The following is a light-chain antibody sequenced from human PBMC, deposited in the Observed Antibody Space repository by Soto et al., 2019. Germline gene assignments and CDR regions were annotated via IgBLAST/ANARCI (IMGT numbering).Light chain of an antibody. J-gene: IGKJ2*02. Sequence: DIPMTQSPSSLSVSVGDRVTITCRASQSIVSYLKWYQQKLAKAPKLLIYTSSNLQRGVPSRFSGSGSGTYFTLTISHLQPEDFATYYCQQSYSTPRTFGQGTKLEIK. V-gene: IGKV1-39*01. CDR2: TSS. CDR3: QQSYSTPRT. CDR1: QSIVSY.